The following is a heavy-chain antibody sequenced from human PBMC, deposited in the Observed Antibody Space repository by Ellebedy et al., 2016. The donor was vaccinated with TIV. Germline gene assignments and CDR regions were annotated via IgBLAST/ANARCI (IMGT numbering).Heavy chain of an antibody. CDR1: GGSISSGGYY. J-gene: IGHJ3*02. Sequence: SETLSLTCTVSGGSISSGGYYWSWIRQHPGKGLEWIGYIYYSGSTYYNPSLKSRVTISVDTSKNQFSLKLSSVTAADTAVYYCAREVGARDAFDIWGQGTMVTVSS. CDR2: IYYSGST. D-gene: IGHD2-2*01. CDR3: AREVGARDAFDI. V-gene: IGHV4-31*03.